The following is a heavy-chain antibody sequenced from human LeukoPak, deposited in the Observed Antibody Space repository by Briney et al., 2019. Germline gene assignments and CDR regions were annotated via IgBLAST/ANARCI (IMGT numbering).Heavy chain of an antibody. CDR3: VKDRYCSSTSCYASAFDI. Sequence: PGGSLRLSCSDSGFTLSSYSTHWVPDAPGRGLEYVSTIGISGGNTYYADSVKGRFTTSRDNSKNTVYLQMSSLRTEDTAVYYCVKDRYCSSTSCYASAFDIWGQGTMVTVSS. CDR2: IGISGGNT. CDR1: GFTLSSYS. J-gene: IGHJ3*02. V-gene: IGHV3-64D*06. D-gene: IGHD2-2*01.